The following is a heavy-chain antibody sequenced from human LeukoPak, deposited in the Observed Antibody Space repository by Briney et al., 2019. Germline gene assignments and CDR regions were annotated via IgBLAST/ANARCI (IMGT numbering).Heavy chain of an antibody. CDR2: ISGGGGST. J-gene: IGHJ4*02. D-gene: IGHD3-3*01. V-gene: IGHV3-23*01. Sequence: GGSLRLSCAASGFTFSSYAMSWVRQAPGKGLEWVSAISGGGGSTYYADSVKGRFTISRDNSKNTLYLQMNSLRAEDTAVYYCAKEVEYYDFWSGYDYWGQGTLVTVSS. CDR1: GFTFSSYA. CDR3: AKEVEYYDFWSGYDY.